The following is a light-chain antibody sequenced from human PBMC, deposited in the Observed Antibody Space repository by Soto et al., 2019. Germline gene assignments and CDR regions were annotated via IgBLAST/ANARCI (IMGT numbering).Light chain of an antibody. J-gene: IGLJ3*02. V-gene: IGLV1-51*01. Sequence: QSVLTQPPSVSAAPGQRVSISCSGGSSNIGKNSVSWYQQLPATAPKLLIYDDHQRPSGIPDRFSASKSGTSATLDITGLQPADEADYYCATWDDSLNGGVFGGGTKLTVL. CDR2: DDH. CDR1: SSNIGKNS. CDR3: ATWDDSLNGGV.